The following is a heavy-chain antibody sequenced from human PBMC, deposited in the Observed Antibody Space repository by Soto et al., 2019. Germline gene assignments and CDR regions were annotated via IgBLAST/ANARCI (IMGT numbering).Heavy chain of an antibody. Sequence: GASVKVSCKASGGTFSSYAISWVRQAPGQGLEWMGGIIPIFGTANYAQKFQGRVTITADESTSTAYMELSSLRSEDTAVYYCARDLGSSRSIWFDPWGQGTLVTVSS. CDR2: IIPIFGTA. J-gene: IGHJ5*02. CDR1: GGTFSSYA. D-gene: IGHD6-13*01. CDR3: ARDLGSSRSIWFDP. V-gene: IGHV1-69*13.